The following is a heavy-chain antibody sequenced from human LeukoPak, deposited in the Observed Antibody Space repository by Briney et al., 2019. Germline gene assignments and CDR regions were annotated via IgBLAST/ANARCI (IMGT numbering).Heavy chain of an antibody. J-gene: IGHJ4*02. D-gene: IGHD3-22*01. CDR1: GGTFSSYA. Sequence: ASVKVSCKASGGTFSSYAISWVRHAPGQGLEWMGGIIPIFGTANYAQKFQVRVTITADESTSTAYMELSSLRSEDTAVYYCAREPTHYYDSSGPTSFDYWGQGTLVTVSS. CDR2: IIPIFGTA. V-gene: IGHV1-69*13. CDR3: AREPTHYYDSSGPTSFDY.